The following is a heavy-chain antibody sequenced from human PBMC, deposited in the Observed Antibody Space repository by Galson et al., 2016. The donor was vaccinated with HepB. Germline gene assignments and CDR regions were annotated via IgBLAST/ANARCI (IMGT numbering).Heavy chain of an antibody. CDR3: ARATGDSVSVDS. CDR1: GGSISSGGYY. J-gene: IGHJ4*02. CDR2: IYYSGST. D-gene: IGHD2-21*01. Sequence: TLSLTCTVSGGSISSGGYYWTWIRQHPGKGLEWIGYIYYSGSTYYNPSLDSRVTMSVDTSRNQFSLKLSSVTAADTAVSHCARATGDSVSVDSWGQGTLVTVSS. V-gene: IGHV4-31*03.